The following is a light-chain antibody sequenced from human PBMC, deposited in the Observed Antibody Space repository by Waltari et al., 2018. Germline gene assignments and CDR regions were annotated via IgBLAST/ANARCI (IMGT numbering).Light chain of an antibody. CDR2: DAS. Sequence: EIVLTQSPGTLSLSPVARATLSCRASQSVTNNSLSWYQQKPGQAPRLLIEDASRRATGIPDRFSGSGSGTDFTLTISRLEPEDFAVYYCQQCSSSPLTFGGGTRLEIK. CDR3: QQCSSSPLT. V-gene: IGKV3-20*01. J-gene: IGKJ4*01. CDR1: QSVTNNS.